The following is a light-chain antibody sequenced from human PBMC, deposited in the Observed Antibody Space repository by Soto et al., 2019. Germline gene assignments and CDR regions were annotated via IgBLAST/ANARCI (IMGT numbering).Light chain of an antibody. V-gene: IGLV2-14*01. CDR1: SSDIGGYSY. CDR3: TSYTTSNTLV. Sequence: QSVLTQPASVSGSPGQSITISCTGTSSDIGGYSYVSWYQHHPGKAPKLMIYEVSNRPSGVSNHFTGSKSGNTASLTISGLQADDEADYYCTSYTTSNTLVFGGGTQLTVL. J-gene: IGLJ2*01. CDR2: EVS.